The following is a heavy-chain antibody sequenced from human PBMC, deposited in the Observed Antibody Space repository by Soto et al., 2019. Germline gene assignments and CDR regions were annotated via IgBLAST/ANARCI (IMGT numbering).Heavy chain of an antibody. D-gene: IGHD3-3*01. CDR1: GYTFTSYY. V-gene: IGHV1-46*01. Sequence: ASVKVSCKASGYTFTSYYMHWVRQAPGQGLEWMGIINPSSGSTSYAQKFQGRVTMTRDTSTSTVYMELSSLRSEDTAVYYCARVSNDFWSGYQYYYYYGMDVWGQGTTVTVSS. CDR3: ARVSNDFWSGYQYYYYYGMDV. J-gene: IGHJ6*02. CDR2: INPSSGST.